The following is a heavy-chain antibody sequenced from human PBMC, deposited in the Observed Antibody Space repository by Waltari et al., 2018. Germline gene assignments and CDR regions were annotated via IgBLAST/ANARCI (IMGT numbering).Heavy chain of an antibody. CDR2: FIPLSGSQ. CDR3: ARGYRYASSERFYLDY. V-gene: IGHV1-69*12. Sequence: QVQLAQSGAEVKSPGSSVTISCKASGLSIRGYTFDRVRQAPGQGLEWMGGFIPLSGSQIYTQKFHGRLTITADGSTRTTVMELRNLRYEDTAVYFCARGYRYASSERFYLDYWGQGTPVIVSS. D-gene: IGHD3-16*02. J-gene: IGHJ4*02. CDR1: GLSIRGYT.